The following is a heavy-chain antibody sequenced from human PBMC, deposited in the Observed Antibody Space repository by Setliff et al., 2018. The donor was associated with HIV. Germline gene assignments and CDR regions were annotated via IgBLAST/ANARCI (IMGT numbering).Heavy chain of an antibody. D-gene: IGHD3-3*01. CDR3: ASWGRARRANYNFWSGSSWFGP. CDR2: IYYNGSS. V-gene: IGHV4-38-2*01. Sequence: SETLSLTCDVSAFSISSGYYWAWIRRPPGKGLEWIGNIYYNGSSYHNPSLKSRVTISVDTSKTQFSLNLRSVTAADTAVYYCASWGRARRANYNFWSGSSWFGPWGQGILVTVSS. CDR1: AFSISSGYY. J-gene: IGHJ5*02.